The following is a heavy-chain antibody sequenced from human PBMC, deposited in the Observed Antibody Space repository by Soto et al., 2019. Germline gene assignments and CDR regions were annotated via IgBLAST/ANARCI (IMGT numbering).Heavy chain of an antibody. CDR2: IGTAGDT. Sequence: GGSLRLSCAASGFTFSSYDMHWVRQATGKGLEWVSAIGTAGDTYYPGSVKGRFTISRENAKNSLYLQMNSLRAEDTAVYYCARARDYSKYKYYFAYWGQGTLVTVSS. D-gene: IGHD4-4*01. V-gene: IGHV3-13*01. CDR3: ARARDYSKYKYYFAY. J-gene: IGHJ4*02. CDR1: GFTFSSYD.